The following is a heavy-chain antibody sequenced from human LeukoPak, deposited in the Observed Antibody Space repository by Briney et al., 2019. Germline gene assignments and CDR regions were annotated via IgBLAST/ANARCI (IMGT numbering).Heavy chain of an antibody. Sequence: GESLKISCKPSGYSFTSNWIGWVRQMPGKGLEWLGLIFPGDSDTRYGPSFQGQVTFSADRSISTDYLQWSSLKASDTAMYYCARYSNLISGAGWVDYWGQGTLVTVSS. CDR2: IFPGDSDT. CDR3: ARYSNLISGAGWVDY. V-gene: IGHV5-51*01. CDR1: GYSFTSNW. D-gene: IGHD6-13*01. J-gene: IGHJ4*02.